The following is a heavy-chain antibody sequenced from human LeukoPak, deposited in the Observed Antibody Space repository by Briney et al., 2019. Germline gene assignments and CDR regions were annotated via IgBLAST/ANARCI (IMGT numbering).Heavy chain of an antibody. J-gene: IGHJ5*02. V-gene: IGHV4-34*01. CDR1: GGSFSGYY. CDR3: ARDLYGSGSYYKFDNWFDP. CDR2: INHSVST. Sequence: AETLSLTCAVYGGSFSGYYWSWIRQPPGKGLEWIGEINHSVSTNYNQSLKSRVPISVDPSKNQFSLKLSSVAAADTAVYYCARDLYGSGSYYKFDNWFDPWGQGPLVTVSS. D-gene: IGHD3-10*01.